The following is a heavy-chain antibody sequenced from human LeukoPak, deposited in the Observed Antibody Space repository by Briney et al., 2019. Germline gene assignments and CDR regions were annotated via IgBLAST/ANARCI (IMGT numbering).Heavy chain of an antibody. CDR1: GGSVPNFY. CDR3: ARATVAGAFDF. CDR2: IYNSGSI. D-gene: IGHD6-19*01. V-gene: IGHV4-59*02. Sequence: SETLSLTCTGSGGSVPNFYWNWIRQSLGKRLEWIGYIYNSGSINYNPSLKSRVAISEDTSKNQFSLKLSSVTAADTAVYYCARATVAGAFDFWGQGTLVTVPS. J-gene: IGHJ4*02.